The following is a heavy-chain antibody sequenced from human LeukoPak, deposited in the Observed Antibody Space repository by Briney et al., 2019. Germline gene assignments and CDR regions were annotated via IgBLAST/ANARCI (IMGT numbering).Heavy chain of an antibody. V-gene: IGHV4-61*02. CDR1: GGSISSGSYY. Sequence: SETLPLTCTVSGGSISSGSYYWSWIRQPAGKGLEWIGRIYTSGSTNYNPSLKSRVTISVDTSKNQFSLKLSSVTAADTAVYYCARQFYDYVWGSYGAFDIWGQGTMVTVSS. CDR2: IYTSGST. CDR3: ARQFYDYVWGSYGAFDI. J-gene: IGHJ3*02. D-gene: IGHD3-16*01.